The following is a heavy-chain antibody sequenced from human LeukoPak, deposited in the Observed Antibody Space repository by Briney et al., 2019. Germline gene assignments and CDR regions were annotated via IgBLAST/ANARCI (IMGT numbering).Heavy chain of an antibody. CDR3: AKDAALSVPAAYFDY. CDR1: GFKFSSYA. Sequence: GRSLRLSCAASGFKFSSYALDWVRQAPGKGLEWVAIISYDGNSEYYADSVKGRFTISRDNSKNTLYLQMNSLRAEDTAVYYCAKDAALSVPAAYFDYWGQGTLVTVSS. J-gene: IGHJ4*02. CDR2: ISYDGNSE. D-gene: IGHD2-2*01. V-gene: IGHV3-30-3*01.